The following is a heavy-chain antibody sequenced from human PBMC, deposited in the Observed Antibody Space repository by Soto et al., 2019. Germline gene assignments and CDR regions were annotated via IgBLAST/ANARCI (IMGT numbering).Heavy chain of an antibody. Sequence: QVQLVQSGAEVKKPGASVKVSCKASGYTFSTYDIDWVRLATGQGLEWMGSMNPNGGNTEYAQKFQGRVTMTRDTSISTAYMELSSLRSEDTAIYYCARTMGGIAAAGNDYWGQGTLVTVSS. CDR1: GYTFSTYD. CDR2: MNPNGGNT. J-gene: IGHJ4*02. V-gene: IGHV1-8*01. D-gene: IGHD6-13*01. CDR3: ARTMGGIAAAGNDY.